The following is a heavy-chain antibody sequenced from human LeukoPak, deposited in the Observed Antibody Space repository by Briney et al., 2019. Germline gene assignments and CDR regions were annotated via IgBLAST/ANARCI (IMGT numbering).Heavy chain of an antibody. Sequence: GGSLGLSCAASGFTFSSYGMHWVRQAPGKGLEWVAVISYDGSNKYYADSVKGRFTISRNNSKNTLYLQMNSLRAEDTAVYYCAEDRYSYAFEYFQHWGQGTLVTVSS. D-gene: IGHD5-18*01. CDR3: AEDRYSYAFEYFQH. CDR2: ISYDGSNK. J-gene: IGHJ1*01. V-gene: IGHV3-30*18. CDR1: GFTFSSYG.